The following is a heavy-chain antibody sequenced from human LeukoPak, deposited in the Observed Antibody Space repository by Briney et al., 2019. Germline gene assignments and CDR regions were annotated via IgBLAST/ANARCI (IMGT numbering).Heavy chain of an antibody. CDR1: GYTFTSYD. J-gene: IGHJ4*02. CDR2: MNPNSGNT. V-gene: IGHV1-8*01. D-gene: IGHD6-19*01. Sequence: GASVKVSYKASGYTFTSYDINWVRPATGQGLEWRGWMNPNSGNTGYAQKFQGRVTMTRNTSISTAYMELSSLRSEDTAVYYCARRESSIAVASDYWGQGTLVTVSS. CDR3: ARRESSIAVASDY.